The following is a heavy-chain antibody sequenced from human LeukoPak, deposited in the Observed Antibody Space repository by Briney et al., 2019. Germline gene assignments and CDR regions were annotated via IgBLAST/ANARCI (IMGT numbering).Heavy chain of an antibody. D-gene: IGHD3-9*01. V-gene: IGHV4-34*01. CDR2: INHSGSS. CDR1: GGSFSGYY. Sequence: SETLSLTCAVYGGSFSGYYWSGIRQPPGKGLEWIGEINHSGSSNYNPSLKSRVTISVDTSKNQFSLKLSSVTAADTAVYYCARVLYYDVLTGYYINGWFDPWGQGTLVTVSS. CDR3: ARVLYYDVLTGYYINGWFDP. J-gene: IGHJ5*02.